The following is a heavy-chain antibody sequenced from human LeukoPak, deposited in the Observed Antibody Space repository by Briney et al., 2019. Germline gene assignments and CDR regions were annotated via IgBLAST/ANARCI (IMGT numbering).Heavy chain of an antibody. CDR1: GFTFSSYG. Sequence: GGSLGLSCAASGFTFSSYGMHWVRQAPGKGLEWVAFIRYDGSTKYYADSVKGRFTISRDNSKNTLFLQMNSLRTEDTAVYYCAKDREVSREPAAFDVWGQGTMVTVSS. D-gene: IGHD1-14*01. V-gene: IGHV3-30*02. J-gene: IGHJ3*01. CDR2: IRYDGSTK. CDR3: AKDREVSREPAAFDV.